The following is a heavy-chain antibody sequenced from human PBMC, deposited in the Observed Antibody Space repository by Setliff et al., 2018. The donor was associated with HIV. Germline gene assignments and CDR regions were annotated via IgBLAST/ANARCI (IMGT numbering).Heavy chain of an antibody. CDR1: GYIFTGYW. Sequence: TGESLKISCEASGYIFTGYWIGWVRQMPGKGLEWMGIIYPGDSDTRYSPSFQGQVTFSADKSISAVYLQWDSLKASDSAIYYCARAPRSPLRWRDNLLSSSSFFMDVWGKGTTVTVSS. J-gene: IGHJ6*03. V-gene: IGHV5-51*01. D-gene: IGHD2-21*01. CDR2: IYPGDSDT. CDR3: ARAPRSPLRWRDNLLSSSSFFMDV.